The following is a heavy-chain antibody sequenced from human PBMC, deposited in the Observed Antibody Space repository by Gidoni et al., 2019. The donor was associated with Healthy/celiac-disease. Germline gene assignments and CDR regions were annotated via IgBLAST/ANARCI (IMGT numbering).Heavy chain of an antibody. CDR1: GFTFSTYG. Sequence: QVQLVEFGGGVVQPGRSLRLFCAASGFTFSTYGMHVVRQAPGKGLEWVAVIWYDGSNKYYADSVKGRFTISRDNSKNTLYLQMNSLRAEDTAVYYCARDADIVVVPAAYRGNYYGMDAWGQGTTVTVSS. V-gene: IGHV3-33*01. D-gene: IGHD2-2*01. J-gene: IGHJ6*02. CDR2: IWYDGSNK. CDR3: ARDADIVVVPAAYRGNYYGMDA.